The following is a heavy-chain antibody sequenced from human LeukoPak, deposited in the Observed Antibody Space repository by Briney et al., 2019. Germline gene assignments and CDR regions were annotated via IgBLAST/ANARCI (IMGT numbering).Heavy chain of an antibody. CDR1: GFTLSGFA. J-gene: IGHJ3*02. CDR2: MCRKARA. D-gene: IGHD2-21*02. V-gene: IGHV3-64*01. Sequence: GGSLRLSCAASGFTLSGFAMRWVRQAPGKGLGYVSVMCRKARAYYSKYVQDRVTISRDNSKNTLFLQMTSLSPEETTVYYCTCDPPYWGGDCYSGVFDIWGQGTMVTVSS. CDR3: TCDPPYWGGDCYSGVFDI.